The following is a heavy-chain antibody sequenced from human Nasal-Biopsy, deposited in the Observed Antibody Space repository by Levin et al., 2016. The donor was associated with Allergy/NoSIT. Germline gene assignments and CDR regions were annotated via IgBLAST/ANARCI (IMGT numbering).Heavy chain of an antibody. V-gene: IGHV3-49*04. J-gene: IGHJ4*02. CDR3: TRLGVLQYFDWLWARSPYFDY. Sequence: GGSLRLSCTASGFTFSDYALSWVRQSPGKGLEWIAFIKSKGFPGTVEYAASVKGRFTISRDDSESIAYLQMDSLKTEDTAVYYCTRLGVLQYFDWLWARSPYFDYWGRGTQVTVSS. CDR1: GFTFSDYA. D-gene: IGHD3-9*01. CDR2: IKSKGFPGTV.